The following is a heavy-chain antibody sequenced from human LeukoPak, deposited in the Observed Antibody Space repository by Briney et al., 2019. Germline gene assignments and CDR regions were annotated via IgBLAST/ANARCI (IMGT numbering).Heavy chain of an antibody. J-gene: IGHJ4*02. CDR2: VYYSGST. Sequence: SETLSLTCTVSGGSISSYYWSWIRQPPGKGLEWIGYVYYSGSTNYNPSLKSRVTISVDTSKNQFSLKLSSVTAADTAVYYCATQAGPGHIDYRGQGTLVTVFS. V-gene: IGHV4-59*08. CDR1: GGSISSYY. CDR3: ATQAGPGHIDY.